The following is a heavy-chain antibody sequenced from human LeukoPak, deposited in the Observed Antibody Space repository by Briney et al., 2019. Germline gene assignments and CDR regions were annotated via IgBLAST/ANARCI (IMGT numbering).Heavy chain of an antibody. D-gene: IGHD6-6*01. CDR3: ARDVSSTFPNLFDP. V-gene: IGHV4-31*03. J-gene: IGHJ5*02. CDR1: GDSISSRTYY. Sequence: SETLSLTCTVSGDSISSRTYYWTWIRQHPEKGLEWIGYIWNSGSTNYNPSLKSRVTISVDTSKNQCSLKLTSVTAADTAVYYCARDVSSTFPNLFDPWGQGSLVIVSS. CDR2: IWNSGST.